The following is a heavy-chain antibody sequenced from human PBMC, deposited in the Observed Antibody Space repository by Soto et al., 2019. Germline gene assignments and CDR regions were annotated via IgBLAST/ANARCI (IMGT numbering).Heavy chain of an antibody. Sequence: QVQLVQSGPEVKKPGASVKVSCKASGYTFSTYGFSWVRQAPGQGLEWMGWIGAYNDDTNYAQNFQGRVTMTTDTSTTTSYMELRSLRSDDTAVHFCARDWKGAEGFDPWGQGTLVTVSS. V-gene: IGHV1-18*01. CDR1: GYTFSTYG. D-gene: IGHD1-1*01. CDR3: ARDWKGAEGFDP. J-gene: IGHJ5*02. CDR2: IGAYNDDT.